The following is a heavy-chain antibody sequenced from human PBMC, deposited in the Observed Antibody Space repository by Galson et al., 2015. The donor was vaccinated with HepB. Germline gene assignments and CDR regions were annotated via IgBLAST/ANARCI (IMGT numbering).Heavy chain of an antibody. D-gene: IGHD3-3*01. CDR1: GDSVSSNSAA. CDR2: TYYRSKWYN. Sequence: CAISGDSVSSNSAAWNWIRQSPSRGLEWLGRTYYRSKWYNDYAVSAKSRIIINPDTSKNQFSLQLNSVTPEDTAVYYCARDRTYYDFWSLDYYYMDVWGKGTTVTVSS. J-gene: IGHJ6*03. CDR3: ARDRTYYDFWSLDYYYMDV. V-gene: IGHV6-1*01.